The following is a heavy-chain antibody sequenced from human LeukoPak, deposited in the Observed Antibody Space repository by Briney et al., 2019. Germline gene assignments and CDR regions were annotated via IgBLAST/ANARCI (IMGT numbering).Heavy chain of an antibody. CDR2: ILHDGHDK. J-gene: IGHJ4*02. D-gene: IGHD3-22*01. Sequence: GGILRLCCATSGFTFTDHGMHWVRQAPGKGLEWVAYILHDGHDKQYVDSVEGRFTISRDNSKNTLYLEMNSLRAEDTAVYYCARDNKYYYDSTGYQDYWGQGTLVIVSS. V-gene: IGHV3-33*01. CDR3: ARDNKYYYDSTGYQDY. CDR1: GFTFTDHG.